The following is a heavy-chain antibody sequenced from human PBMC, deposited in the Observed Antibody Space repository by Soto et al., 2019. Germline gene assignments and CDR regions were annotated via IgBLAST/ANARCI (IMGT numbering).Heavy chain of an antibody. CDR3: AGVYGDFAFDAFDI. D-gene: IGHD4-17*01. V-gene: IGHV3-53*01. J-gene: IGHJ3*02. CDR2: IYSAGTT. CDR1: GFTVRSNY. Sequence: PGGSLRLSCAASGFTVRSNYMSWARQAPGQGLEWVSFIYSAGTTKYADSVKGRFTLSRDNSKNMSYLQMNSLRAEDTAVYFCAGVYGDFAFDAFDIWGQGTMVTVSS.